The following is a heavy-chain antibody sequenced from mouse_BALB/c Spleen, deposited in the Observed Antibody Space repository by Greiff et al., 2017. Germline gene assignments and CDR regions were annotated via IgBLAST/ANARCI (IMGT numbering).Heavy chain of an antibody. J-gene: IGHJ2*01. D-gene: IGHD1-1*01. CDR2: ISYSGST. CDR3: ANYYYGSSYGGGY. Sequence: EVKLQESGPGLVKPSQSLSLTCTVTGYSITSDYAWNWIRQFPGNKLEWMGYISYSGSTSYNPSLKSRISITRDTSKNQFFLQLNSVTTEDTATYYCANYYYGSSYGGGYWGQGTTLTVSS. CDR1: GYSITSDYA. V-gene: IGHV3-2*02.